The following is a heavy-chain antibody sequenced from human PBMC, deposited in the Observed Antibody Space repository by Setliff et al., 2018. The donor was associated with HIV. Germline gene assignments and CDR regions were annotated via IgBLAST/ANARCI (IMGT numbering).Heavy chain of an antibody. Sequence: GGSLRLSCAASGFTFSSYGMHWVRQAPGKGLEWVAVIWYDGSNKYYADSVKGRFTISRDNSKNTLYLHMNSLRAEDTAVYYCAKLQEGHVYSHYDSWGQGTLVTVSS. CDR1: GFTFSSYG. V-gene: IGHV3-33*06. J-gene: IGHJ4*02. CDR2: IWYDGSNK. D-gene: IGHD2-21*01. CDR3: AKLQEGHVYSHYDS.